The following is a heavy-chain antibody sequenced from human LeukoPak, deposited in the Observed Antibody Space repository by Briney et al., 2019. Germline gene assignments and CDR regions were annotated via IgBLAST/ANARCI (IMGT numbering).Heavy chain of an antibody. CDR3: ARVRGSGDNSGWYVFDI. Sequence: GGSLRLSCAAPGFSLSSYWMHWVRQGPGKGPVWVSRINSDGSTTDYADSVKGRFTISRDNAKNTLYLQMNSLRAEDTAVYYCARVRGSGDNSGWYVFDIWGQGTMDAVSS. D-gene: IGHD6-19*01. CDR2: INSDGSTT. V-gene: IGHV3-74*01. J-gene: IGHJ3*02. CDR1: GFSLSSYW.